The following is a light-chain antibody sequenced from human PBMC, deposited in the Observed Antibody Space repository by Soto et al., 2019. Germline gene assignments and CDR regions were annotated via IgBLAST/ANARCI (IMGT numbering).Light chain of an antibody. V-gene: IGKV3-15*01. J-gene: IGKJ1*01. Sequence: IVMTQSPATLSVSPGERATLSCRASQSVSSNLAWYQQKPGQAPRLLIYDASTRATGTPARFSGSGSGTEFTLTISSLQSEDFAVYYCQQYNNWPQTFGQGTKVDIK. CDR1: QSVSSN. CDR3: QQYNNWPQT. CDR2: DAS.